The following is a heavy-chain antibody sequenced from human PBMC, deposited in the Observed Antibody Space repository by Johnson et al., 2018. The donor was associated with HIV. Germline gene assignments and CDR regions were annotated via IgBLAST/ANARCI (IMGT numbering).Heavy chain of an antibody. Sequence: VQLVESGGGVVRPGGSLRLSCAASGFTFDDYGMSWVRQAPGKGLEWVSGINWNGGSTGYADSVKGRFIISRDNAKNSMYLQMNSLRAEDTDVYSCAREGWILDRNDAFDIWGQGTVVTVS. V-gene: IGHV3-20*04. J-gene: IGHJ3*02. D-gene: IGHD3/OR15-3a*01. CDR2: INWNGGST. CDR3: AREGWILDRNDAFDI. CDR1: GFTFDDYG.